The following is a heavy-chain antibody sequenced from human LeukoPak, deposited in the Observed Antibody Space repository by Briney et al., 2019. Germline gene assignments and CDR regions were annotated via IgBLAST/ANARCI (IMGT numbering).Heavy chain of an antibody. CDR3: ARERGGSGYCDI. J-gene: IGHJ3*02. CDR2: IIPIFGTA. Sequence: SVKVSCKASGGTFSSYAISWVRQAPGQGLEWMGRIIPIFGTANYAQKFQGRVTITTDESTSTAYMELSSLRSEDTAVYYCARERGGSGYCDIWGQGTMATVSS. V-gene: IGHV1-69*05. D-gene: IGHD3-22*01. CDR1: GGTFSSYA.